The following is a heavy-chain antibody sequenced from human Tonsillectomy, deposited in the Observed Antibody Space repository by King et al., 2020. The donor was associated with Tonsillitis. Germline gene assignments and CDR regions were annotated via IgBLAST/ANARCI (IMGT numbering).Heavy chain of an antibody. CDR3: VIVRVVVPAANPAFDY. D-gene: IGHD2-2*01. CDR1: GDSISSGEYY. J-gene: IGHJ4*02. V-gene: IGHV4-30-4*01. CDR2: IYYSGST. Sequence: QLQEAGPGLVKPSQTLSLTCNVSGDSISSGEYYWSWIRQPPGEGLEWMGYIYYSGSTYNNPSLRSRVAIPVDMSKNQFSLKLSSVTAADTAVYYCVIVRVVVPAANPAFDYWGQGTLVTVPS.